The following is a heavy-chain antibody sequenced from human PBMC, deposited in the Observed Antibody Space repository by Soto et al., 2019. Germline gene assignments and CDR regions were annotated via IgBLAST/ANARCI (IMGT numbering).Heavy chain of an antibody. CDR1: GGSIRSDGFY. J-gene: IGHJ6*02. CDR2: IYYSGST. CDR3: ARGPKNLGGSFYYGMDV. V-gene: IGHV4-31*03. Sequence: QVQLQESGPGLVKPSQTLSLTCTVSGGSIRSDGFYWTWVRHLPGKGLEWVGFIYYSGSTYYNPSLKSRSTISMDSSRNQFFPSLTSVTAADMAVYYCARGPKNLGGSFYYGMDVWGQGTTVTVSS.